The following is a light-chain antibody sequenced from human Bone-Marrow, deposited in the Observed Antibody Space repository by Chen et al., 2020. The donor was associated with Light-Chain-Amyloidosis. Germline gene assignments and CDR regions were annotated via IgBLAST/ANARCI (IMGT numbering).Light chain of an antibody. Sequence: YELTQPPSVSVSPGQTARITGSGDDLPTKYAYWYQQKPGQAPVLGIHRDTERPSGISERLSGSSSGTTATLTISGVQAEDEADYHCQSADSSGTYEVIFGGGTKLTVL. CDR3: QSADSSGTYEVI. CDR1: DLPTKY. J-gene: IGLJ2*01. V-gene: IGLV3-25*03. CDR2: RDT.